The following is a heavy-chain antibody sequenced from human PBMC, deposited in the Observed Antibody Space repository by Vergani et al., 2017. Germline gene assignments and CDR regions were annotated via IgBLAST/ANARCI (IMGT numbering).Heavy chain of an antibody. CDR1: GFTFDDYA. J-gene: IGHJ2*01. CDR3: AKDHYDFWSGYPNLSPLDL. V-gene: IGHV3-9*01. D-gene: IGHD3-3*01. CDR2: ISWNSGSI. Sequence: EVQLLESGGGLVQPGRSLRLSCAASGFTFDDYAMHWVRQAPGKGLEWVSGISWNSGSIGYADSVKGRFTISRDNAKNSLYLQMNSLRAEDTALYYCAKDHYDFWSGYPNLSPLDLWGRGTLVTVSS.